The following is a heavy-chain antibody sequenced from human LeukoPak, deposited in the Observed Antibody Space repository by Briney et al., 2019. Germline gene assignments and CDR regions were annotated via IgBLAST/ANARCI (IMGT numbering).Heavy chain of an antibody. D-gene: IGHD4-17*01. CDR2: IWYDGSNK. CDR3: AKEHGDSNYYYYYGMDV. CDR1: GFTFSSYG. J-gene: IGHJ6*02. Sequence: GGSLRLSCAASGFTFSSYGMHWVRQAPGKGLEWVAVIWYDGSNKYYADSVKGRFTISRDNSKNTLYLRMNSLRAEDTAVYYSAKEHGDSNYYYYYGMDVWGQGTTVTVSS. V-gene: IGHV3-33*06.